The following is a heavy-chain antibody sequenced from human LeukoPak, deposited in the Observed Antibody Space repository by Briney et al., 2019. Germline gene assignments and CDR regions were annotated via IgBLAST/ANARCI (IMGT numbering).Heavy chain of an antibody. CDR1: GFTFSSYA. D-gene: IGHD6-19*01. J-gene: IGHJ4*02. Sequence: GGSLRLSCVASGFTFSSYAMSWVRQPPGKGLEWVSGITNDGGITYYGDSVKGRFTISRDDSKNTLYLQMTRLTPEDTAIYYCAKDRGSGWPWGQGALVTVSS. CDR3: AKDRGSGWP. V-gene: IGHV3-23*01. CDR2: ITNDGGIT.